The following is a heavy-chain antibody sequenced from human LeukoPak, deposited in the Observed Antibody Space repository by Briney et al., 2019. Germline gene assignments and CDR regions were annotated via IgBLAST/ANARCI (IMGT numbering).Heavy chain of an antibody. CDR1: GFTFSSYS. J-gene: IGHJ4*02. Sequence: GGSLRLSCAASGFTFSSYSMNWVRQAPGKGLEWVSSISSSSSYIYYADSVKGRFTISRDNAKNSLYLQMNSLRAEDTAVYYCARDTYYYDSSGYYMYYFDCWGQGTLVTVSS. V-gene: IGHV3-21*01. D-gene: IGHD3-22*01. CDR3: ARDTYYYDSSGYYMYYFDC. CDR2: ISSSSSYI.